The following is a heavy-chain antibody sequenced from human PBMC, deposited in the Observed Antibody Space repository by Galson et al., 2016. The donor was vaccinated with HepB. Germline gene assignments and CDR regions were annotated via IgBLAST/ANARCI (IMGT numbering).Heavy chain of an antibody. CDR2: IYWNDDK. J-gene: IGHJ4*02. V-gene: IGHV2-5*01. Sequence: PALVKPTQTLALTCTFSGFSLTTSGVGVGWIRQPPGKALEWLALIYWNDDKRNSPSLKSRLTILKDTSKNQVVLTMTNLYPVDTATYYCAHLVNWNPLSYFDYWGPGILVTVSS. CDR3: AHLVNWNPLSYFDY. CDR1: GFSLTTSGVG. D-gene: IGHD1-20*01.